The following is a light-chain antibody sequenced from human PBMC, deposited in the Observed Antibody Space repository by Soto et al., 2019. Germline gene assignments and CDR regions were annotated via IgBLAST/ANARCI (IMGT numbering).Light chain of an antibody. J-gene: IGKJ2*01. V-gene: IGKV2-30*01. CDR2: KIS. Sequence: DVVMTQSPLSLPVTLGQPASISCKSTQGLVYSDGNIYLNWFHQRPGQSPRRLIHKISERDSGVPDRFSGSGSGTDFTLEISRVEAEDVGIYYCMQATHWPFTFGQGTKLEIK. CDR3: MQATHWPFT. CDR1: QGLVYSDGNIY.